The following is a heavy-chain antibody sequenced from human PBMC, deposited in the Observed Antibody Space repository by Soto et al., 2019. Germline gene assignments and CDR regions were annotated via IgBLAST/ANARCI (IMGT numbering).Heavy chain of an antibody. V-gene: IGHV3-30-3*01. CDR2: ISYDGSNK. J-gene: IGHJ5*02. Sequence: QVQLVESGGGVVQPGRSLRLSCAASGFTFSSYAMHWVRQAPGKGLAWVAVISYDGSNKYYADSVKGRFTISRDNSKNTLYLQMNSLRAEDTAVYYCARDNSGWAMSSGWYSAWGQGTLVTVSS. D-gene: IGHD6-19*01. CDR1: GFTFSSYA. CDR3: ARDNSGWAMSSGWYSA.